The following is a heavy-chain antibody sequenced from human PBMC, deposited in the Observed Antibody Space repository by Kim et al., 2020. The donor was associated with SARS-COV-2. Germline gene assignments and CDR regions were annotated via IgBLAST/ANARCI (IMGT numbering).Heavy chain of an antibody. Sequence: SETLSLTCTVSGGSISSYYWSWIRQPPGKGLEWIGYIYYSGSTNYNPSLKSRVTISVDTSKNQFSLKLSSVTAADTAVYYCARHPVGQWLVHPNWFDPWGQGTLVTVSS. D-gene: IGHD6-19*01. CDR3: ARHPVGQWLVHPNWFDP. V-gene: IGHV4-59*08. CDR2: IYYSGST. CDR1: GGSISSYY. J-gene: IGHJ5*02.